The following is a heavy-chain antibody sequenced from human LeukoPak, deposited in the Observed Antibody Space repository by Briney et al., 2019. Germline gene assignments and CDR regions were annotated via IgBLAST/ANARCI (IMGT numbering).Heavy chain of an antibody. CDR3: ARRTAMVLYYYYYYYMDV. Sequence: GGSLRLSCAASGFTFSSYEMNWVRQAPGKGLEWVSYISSSGSTIYYADSVKGRFTISRDNAKNSLYLQMNSLRAEDTAVYYCARRTAMVLYYYYYYYMDVWGKGTTVTVSS. D-gene: IGHD5-18*01. V-gene: IGHV3-48*03. CDR2: ISSSGSTI. J-gene: IGHJ6*03. CDR1: GFTFSSYE.